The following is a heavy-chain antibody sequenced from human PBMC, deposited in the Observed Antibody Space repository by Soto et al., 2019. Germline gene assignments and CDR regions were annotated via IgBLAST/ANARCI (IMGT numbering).Heavy chain of an antibody. CDR2: TYHTGTT. CDR1: GDAIYISGYY. CDR3: ARDGSSTANWIGP. J-gene: IGHJ5*02. D-gene: IGHD2-2*01. Sequence: SETLSLTCTVSGDAIYISGYYWTWIRQHPGKGLEWIGYTYHTGTTYYNPSLESRVTMSVDTSKNQFSLKFASVTAAATAVYYGARDGSSTANWIGPWGGGALVAVSS. V-gene: IGHV4-31*03.